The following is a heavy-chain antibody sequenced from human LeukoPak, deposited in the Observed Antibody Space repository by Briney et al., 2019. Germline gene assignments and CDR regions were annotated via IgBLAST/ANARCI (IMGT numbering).Heavy chain of an antibody. Sequence: GGSLRLSCAASGFTFSSYEMNWIRQAPGKGLEWVAYISSSSSTIYYADSVKGRFTISRDNAKNSLSLQLSSLRGEDAALYYCARGDSSSILINDAFDFWGQGTMVTVSS. CDR2: ISSSSSTI. V-gene: IGHV3-48*03. CDR3: ARGDSSSILINDAFDF. D-gene: IGHD2-21*01. J-gene: IGHJ3*01. CDR1: GFTFSSYE.